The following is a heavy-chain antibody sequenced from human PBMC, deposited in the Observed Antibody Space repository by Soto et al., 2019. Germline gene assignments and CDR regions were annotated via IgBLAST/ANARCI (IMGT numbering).Heavy chain of an antibody. Sequence: SETLSLTCTVSGGSISSSSYYWGWIRQPPGKGLEWIGSVYYSGSTYYNPSLKSRVTISVDTSKNQFSLKLSSVTAADTAVYYCARHPRGGLFSYYGMDVWGQGTTVTVSS. CDR2: VYYSGST. V-gene: IGHV4-39*01. D-gene: IGHD3-10*01. CDR1: GGSISSSSYY. J-gene: IGHJ6*02. CDR3: ARHPRGGLFSYYGMDV.